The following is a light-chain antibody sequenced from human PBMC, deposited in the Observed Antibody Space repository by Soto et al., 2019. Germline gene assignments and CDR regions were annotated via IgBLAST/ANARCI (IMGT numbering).Light chain of an antibody. CDR1: QSVSSSY. CDR2: GAS. Sequence: EIVLTQSPGTLSLSPGERATLSCRASQSVSSSYLAGYQQKPGQAPRLLIYGASNRATGIPDRFSGSGSGTDFTLTISRLEPEDCAVYYWQQYGALPLSVGGGTKVEIK. V-gene: IGKV3-20*01. J-gene: IGKJ4*01. CDR3: QQYGALPLS.